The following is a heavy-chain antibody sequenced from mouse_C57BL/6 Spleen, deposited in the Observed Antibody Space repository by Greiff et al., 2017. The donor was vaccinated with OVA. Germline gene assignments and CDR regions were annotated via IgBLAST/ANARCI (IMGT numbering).Heavy chain of an antibody. CDR3: VRLHYDSYAMDY. V-gene: IGHV10-1*01. CDR1: GFSFNTYA. Sequence: DVMLVESGGGLVQPKGSLKLSCAASGFSFNTYAMNWVRQAPGKGLEWVARIRSKSNNYATYYADSVKDRFTISRDDSESMLYLQMNNLKTEDTAMYYCVRLHYDSYAMDYWGQGTSVTVSS. CDR2: IRSKSNNYAT. J-gene: IGHJ4*01. D-gene: IGHD2-4*01.